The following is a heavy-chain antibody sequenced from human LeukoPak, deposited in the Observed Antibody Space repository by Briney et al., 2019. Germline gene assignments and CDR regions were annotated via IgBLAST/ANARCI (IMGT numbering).Heavy chain of an antibody. Sequence: PSETLSLTCAVSGGSISNSNWWTWVRQPPGKGLEWIGEIYHSGSTNYNPSLNSRVTMSVDKSKNQFSLKLSSVTAADTAVYYRARVLRGGLEYFDYWGQGTLVTVSS. J-gene: IGHJ4*02. CDR2: IYHSGST. CDR1: GGSISNSNW. CDR3: ARVLRGGLEYFDY. V-gene: IGHV4-4*02.